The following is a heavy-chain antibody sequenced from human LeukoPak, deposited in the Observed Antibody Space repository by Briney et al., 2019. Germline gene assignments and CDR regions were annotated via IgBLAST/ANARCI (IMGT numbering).Heavy chain of an antibody. CDR1: GGSFSGYY. D-gene: IGHD3-22*01. J-gene: IGHJ3*02. V-gene: IGHV4-34*01. Sequence: PSETLSLTCTVYGGSFSGYYWNWIRQPPGKGLEWIGEINPGGRTNYNPSLKSRVTTSADTSKNQFSLKLSSVTAADTAVYYCARWPRGRSGYAFAFDIWGQGTMVTVSS. CDR3: ARWPRGRSGYAFAFDI. CDR2: INPGGRT.